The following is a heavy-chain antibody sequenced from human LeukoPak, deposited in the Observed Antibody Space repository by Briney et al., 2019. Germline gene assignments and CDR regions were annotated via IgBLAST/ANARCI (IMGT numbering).Heavy chain of an antibody. CDR1: GYTFTSYG. CDR3: ARDFSDWGLVISPYYYYGMDV. CDR2: ISAYNGNT. V-gene: IGHV1-18*01. J-gene: IGHJ6*02. Sequence: EASVTVSCTASGYTFTSYGISWVRQAPGQGLEWMGWISAYNGNTNYAQKLQGRVTMTTDTSTSTAYMELRSLRSDDTAVYYCARDFSDWGLVISPYYYYGMDVWGQGTTVTVSS. D-gene: IGHD3/OR15-3a*01.